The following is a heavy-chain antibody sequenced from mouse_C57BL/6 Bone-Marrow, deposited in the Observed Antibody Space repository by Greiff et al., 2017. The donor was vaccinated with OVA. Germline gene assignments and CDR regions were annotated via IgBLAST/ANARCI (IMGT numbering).Heavy chain of an antibody. CDR1: GYTFTDYY. Sequence: EVQLQQSGPVLVKPGASVKMSCKASGYTFTDYYMNWVKQSHGKSLEWIGVINPYNGGTSYNQKFKGKATLTVDKSSSTAYMELNSLTSEDSAVYYCARWGPAWLAYWGQGTLVTVSA. J-gene: IGHJ3*01. CDR3: ARWGPAWLAY. CDR2: INPYNGGT. V-gene: IGHV1-19*01.